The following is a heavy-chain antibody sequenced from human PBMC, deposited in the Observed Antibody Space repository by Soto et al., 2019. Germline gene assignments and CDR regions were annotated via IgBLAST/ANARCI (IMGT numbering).Heavy chain of an antibody. J-gene: IGHJ4*02. CDR3: AKDVGMQWLDSGLDY. CDR1: GFTFDDYA. CDR2: ISWNGANI. Sequence: EVQLVESGGGLVQPGRSLRLSCAASGFTFDDYAMHWVRQAPGKGLEWVSGISWNGANIGYVDSVRGRFTISRDNAKNSLYLQMNNLRPEVTALYYCAKDVGMQWLDSGLDYWGQGTRVTVSS. D-gene: IGHD6-19*01. V-gene: IGHV3-9*01.